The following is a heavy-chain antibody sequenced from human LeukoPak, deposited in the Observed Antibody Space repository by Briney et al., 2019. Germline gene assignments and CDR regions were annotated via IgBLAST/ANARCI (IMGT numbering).Heavy chain of an antibody. Sequence: ASVKVSCKASGYTFTGYYMHWVRQAPGQGLEWMGWINPNSGGTNYAQKFQGRVTMTRDTSISTAYMGLSRLRSDDTAVYYCATIAARPNRYYYYYMDVWGKGTTVTVSS. D-gene: IGHD6-6*01. J-gene: IGHJ6*03. CDR2: INPNSGGT. V-gene: IGHV1-2*02. CDR1: GYTFTGYY. CDR3: ATIAARPNRYYYYYMDV.